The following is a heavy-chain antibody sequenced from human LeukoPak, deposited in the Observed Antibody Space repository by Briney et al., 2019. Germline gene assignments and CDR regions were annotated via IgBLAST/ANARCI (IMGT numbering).Heavy chain of an antibody. CDR3: AREGYYGSGSPPSLYFDY. Sequence: GGSLRLSCTASGFTISTYWMSWVRQAPGKGLEWVAVTSSDLNVKLYADSVKGRFTISRDNSRSTLYLQMNSLRPEDTAIYYCAREGYYGSGSPPSLYFDYWGQGTLVTVSS. V-gene: IGHV3-30*03. CDR2: TSSDLNVK. D-gene: IGHD3-10*01. J-gene: IGHJ4*02. CDR1: GFTISTYW.